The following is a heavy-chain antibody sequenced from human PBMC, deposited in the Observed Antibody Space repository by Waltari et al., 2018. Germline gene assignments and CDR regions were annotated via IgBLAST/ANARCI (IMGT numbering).Heavy chain of an antibody. CDR1: GGSISSHY. CDR2: IYYSGST. V-gene: IGHV4-59*11. CDR3: ASLPGYYYGMDV. D-gene: IGHD3-10*01. Sequence: QVQLQESGPGLVKPSETLSLTCTVSGGSISSHYWRWIRQPPGKGLEWIGYIYYSGSTNYNPSLKSRVTISVDTSKNQFSLKLSSVTAADTAVYYCASLPGYYYGMDVWGQGTTVTVSS. J-gene: IGHJ6*02.